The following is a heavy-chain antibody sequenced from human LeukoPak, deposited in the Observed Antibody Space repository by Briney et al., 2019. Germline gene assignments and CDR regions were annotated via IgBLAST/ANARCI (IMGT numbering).Heavy chain of an antibody. V-gene: IGHV3-7*03. Sequence: PGGSLRLSCAASGFTFSSYWMSWVRQAPGKGLEWVANIGQDGSEKYYVDSVKGRFTISRDNAKNSLYLQMNSLRAEDTAVYYCARARGYCSSTSCHPAGYFDYWGQGALVTVSS. J-gene: IGHJ4*02. CDR2: IGQDGSEK. CDR1: GFTFSSYW. CDR3: ARARGYCSSTSCHPAGYFDY. D-gene: IGHD2-2*01.